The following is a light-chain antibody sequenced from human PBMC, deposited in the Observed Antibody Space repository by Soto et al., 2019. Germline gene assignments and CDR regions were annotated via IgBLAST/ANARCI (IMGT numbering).Light chain of an antibody. V-gene: IGKV3D-15*01. Sequence: EIVLTQSPGTLSLSPGERATLSCRASQSVGSTYLAWYQQKPGQAPRLLIFGASTRATGTPARFSGSGSETEFTLTISSLQSEDFAVYYCQQYSDWPLTFGGGTKVEIK. CDR3: QQYSDWPLT. CDR1: QSVGSTY. J-gene: IGKJ4*01. CDR2: GAS.